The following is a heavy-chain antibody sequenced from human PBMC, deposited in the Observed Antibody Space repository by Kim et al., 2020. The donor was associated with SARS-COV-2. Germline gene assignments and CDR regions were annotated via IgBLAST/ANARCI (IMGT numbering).Heavy chain of an antibody. CDR3: TRAVDYNDYFDY. V-gene: IGHV3-23*01. CDR1: GFTFSSYA. J-gene: IGHJ4*02. CDR2: ISGVPRGT. Sequence: GGSLRLSCAASGFTFSSYALSWVRQGPGKRLEWVSAISGVPRGTYYADSVKGRFTISRDNSKNTLYLQMNNLRAGDTAIYYCTRAVDYNDYFDYWGQGTRVTVSS. D-gene: IGHD4-4*01.